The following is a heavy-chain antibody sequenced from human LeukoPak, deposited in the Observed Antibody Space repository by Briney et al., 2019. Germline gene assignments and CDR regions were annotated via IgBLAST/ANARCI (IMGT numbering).Heavy chain of an antibody. CDR3: ARDYGGWYYFDY. D-gene: IGHD6-19*01. V-gene: IGHV4-34*01. J-gene: IGHJ4*02. CDR1: GGSFSGYY. CDR2: INHSGST. Sequence: SETLSLTCAVYGGSFSGYYWSWIRQPPGKGLEWIGEINHSGSTNYNPSLKSRVTMSVDTSNNQFSLQLSSVTAADTALYYCARDYGGWYYFDYWGQGTLVTVSS.